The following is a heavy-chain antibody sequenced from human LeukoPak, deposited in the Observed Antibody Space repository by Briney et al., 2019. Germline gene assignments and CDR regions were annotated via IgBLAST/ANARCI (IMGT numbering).Heavy chain of an antibody. J-gene: IGHJ3*02. CDR2: ISYDGSNK. CDR3: ARPLSSSWGDAFDI. V-gene: IGHV3-30-3*01. D-gene: IGHD6-13*01. Sequence: GGSLRLSCAASAFSFSNYAMSWVRQAPGKGLEWVAIISYDGSNKYYADSVKGRFTISRDNSKNTLYLQMNSLRAEDTAVYHCARPLSSSWGDAFDIWGQGTMVTVSS. CDR1: AFSFSNYA.